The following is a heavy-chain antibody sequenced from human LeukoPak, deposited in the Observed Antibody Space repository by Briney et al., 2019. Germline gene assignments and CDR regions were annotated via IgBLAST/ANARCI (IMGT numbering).Heavy chain of an antibody. CDR3: ARAWDYYDSSGYCY. V-gene: IGHV3-21*01. CDR2: ISSSSSYI. J-gene: IGHJ4*02. CDR1: GFTFSSYS. D-gene: IGHD3-22*01. Sequence: GGSLRLSCAASGFTFSSYSMNWVRQAPGKGLEWVSSISSSSSYIYYADSVKGRFTISRDNAKNSLYLQMNSLRAEDTAMYYCARAWDYYDSSGYCYWGQGTLVTVSS.